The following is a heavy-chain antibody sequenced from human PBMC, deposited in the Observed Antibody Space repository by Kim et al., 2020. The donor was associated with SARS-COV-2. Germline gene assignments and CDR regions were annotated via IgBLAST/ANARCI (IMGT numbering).Heavy chain of an antibody. J-gene: IGHJ6*02. CDR3: VKDGGRHYYGMDV. D-gene: IGHD6-25*01. CDR1: GFMFSNSG. V-gene: IGHV3-33*06. Sequence: GGSLRLSCTASGFMFSNSGVHWVRQAPGKGLEWVAVIWYDGSYKSYADSVKGRFTISRDNSRNTLCLQMNSLRVDDTAVYYCVKDGGRHYYGMDVWGQGTTVTVS. CDR2: IWYDGSYK.